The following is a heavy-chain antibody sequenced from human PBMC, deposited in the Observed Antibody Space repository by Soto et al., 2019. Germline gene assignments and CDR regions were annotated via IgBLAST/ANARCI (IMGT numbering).Heavy chain of an antibody. CDR1: GYTFTNYY. CDR3: ARSAMGGDGAIDV. D-gene: IGHD2-2*01. V-gene: IGHV1-46*03. CDR2: INPSGGGP. Sequence: QVQLMQSGAEVKQPGASVKVSCKASGYTFTNYYMHWVRQVPGQGLEWMGIINPSGGGPAHAQNFRGRLTTTSDTSTTTIYMELNSLRSEDTAVYFCARSAMGGDGAIDVWGQGTMVTVSS. J-gene: IGHJ3*01.